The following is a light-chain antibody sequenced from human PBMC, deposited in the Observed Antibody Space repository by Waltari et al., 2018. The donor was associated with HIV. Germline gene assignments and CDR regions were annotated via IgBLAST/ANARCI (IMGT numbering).Light chain of an antibody. CDR2: RDS. Sequence: QSVLTQPPSASETPGQRVTISCSGRRSNIGRTNVYCYQHLPGMAPKLLIYRDSQRPSWVPDRFSASKSGTSASLAISGLRSDDEADYYCAVWDGSLSGHYVFGTGTKVTVL. CDR3: AVWDGSLSGHYV. V-gene: IGLV1-47*01. CDR1: RSNIGRTN. J-gene: IGLJ1*01.